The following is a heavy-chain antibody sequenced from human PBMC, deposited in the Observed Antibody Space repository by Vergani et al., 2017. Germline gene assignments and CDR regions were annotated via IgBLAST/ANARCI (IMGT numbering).Heavy chain of an antibody. J-gene: IGHJ6*04. CDR2: IRDKTYDYAT. CDR1: GFTFSGSA. V-gene: IGHV3-73*02. CDR3: YYDFWDGYGSGDV. Sequence: EVQLVESGGGLVQPGGPLTLFCAASGFTFSGSAMHWVRQTSGKGLEWIGRIRDKTYDYATAYAVSVKGGFIISRDDSKKASYLQMNRLKIEDTAVYYCYYDFWDGYGSGDVWGKGTTVTFSS. D-gene: IGHD3-3*01.